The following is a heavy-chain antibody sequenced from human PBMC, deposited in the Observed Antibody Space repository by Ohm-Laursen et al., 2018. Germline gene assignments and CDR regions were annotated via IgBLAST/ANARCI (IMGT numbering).Heavy chain of an antibody. CDR2: LYYSGTT. CDR3: ARDGLGIGISLARTGWFDT. Sequence: SQTLSLTCDVSGLSISNSNWWGWIRQPPGKGLEWVGYLYYSGTTYYNPSLKSRVTMSVDTSKNQFSLKLSSVTAADTAVYYCARDGLGIGISLARTGWFDTWGQGTLVTVSS. V-gene: IGHV4-28*02. J-gene: IGHJ5*02. D-gene: IGHD3/OR15-3a*01. CDR1: GLSISNSNW.